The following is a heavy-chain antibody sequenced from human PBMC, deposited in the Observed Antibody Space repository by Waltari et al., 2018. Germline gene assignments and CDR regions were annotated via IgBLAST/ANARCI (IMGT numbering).Heavy chain of an antibody. D-gene: IGHD5-12*01. J-gene: IGHJ4*02. CDR2: IYYSVST. Sequence: QVQLQESGPGLVKPSETLSLTCTVSGGSISSHYWSWIRQPPGKGLEWIGYIYYSVSTNYNPSLKSRVTISVDTSKNQFSLKLSSVTAADTAVYYCARDPGLRVWDYWGQGTLVTVSS. CDR1: GGSISSHY. CDR3: ARDPGLRVWDY. V-gene: IGHV4-59*11.